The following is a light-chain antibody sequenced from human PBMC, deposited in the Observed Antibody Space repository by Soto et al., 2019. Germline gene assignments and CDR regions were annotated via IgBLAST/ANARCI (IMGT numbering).Light chain of an antibody. V-gene: IGKV3-15*01. CDR1: QSVGSD. CDR3: QQYNNYPRT. Sequence: DIVLTQSPATLSVSPGERVTLSCRAGQSVGSDLAWYQQNPGQAPRLLIHGASTRATGIPARFSGSGSGTEFTLTISSLQPDDFATYYCQQYNNYPRTFGQGTKVDI. J-gene: IGKJ1*01. CDR2: GAS.